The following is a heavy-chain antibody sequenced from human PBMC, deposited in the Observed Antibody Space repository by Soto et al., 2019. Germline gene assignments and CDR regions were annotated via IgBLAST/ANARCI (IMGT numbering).Heavy chain of an antibody. V-gene: IGHV3-66*01. D-gene: IGHD2-15*01. CDR3: AREGRP. Sequence: GGSLRLSCAASGFTVSSNYMSWVRQAPGKGLEWVSVIYSGGSTYFADSVKDRFSISRDNSKNTLHLQMNSLRAEDTAVYYCAREGRPWGQGALVTVSS. CDR1: GFTVSSNY. J-gene: IGHJ5*02. CDR2: IYSGGST.